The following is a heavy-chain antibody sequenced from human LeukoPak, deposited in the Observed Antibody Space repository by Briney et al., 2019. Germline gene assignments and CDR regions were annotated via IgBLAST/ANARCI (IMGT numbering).Heavy chain of an antibody. Sequence: GGSLRLSCAASGFTFSSYAMHWVRQAPGKGLEWVAVISYDGSNKYYADSVKGRFTISRDNSKNTLYLQMNSPRAEDTAVYYCASETDYWGQGTLVTVSS. CDR1: GFTFSSYA. CDR2: ISYDGSNK. J-gene: IGHJ4*02. CDR3: ASETDY. V-gene: IGHV3-30*04.